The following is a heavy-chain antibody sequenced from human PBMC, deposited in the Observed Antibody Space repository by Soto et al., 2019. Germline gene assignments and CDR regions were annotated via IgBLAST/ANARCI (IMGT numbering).Heavy chain of an antibody. Sequence: SETLSLTCTVSGGSISNYYWSWLRQPLGKGLEWIGYIYNSGNTTYNPSLDSRVTMSVDTSKNHFSLKLASVTTADTAVYYCATFIAARPSWGQGTLVTV. D-gene: IGHD6-6*01. CDR2: IYNSGNT. CDR1: GGSISNYY. V-gene: IGHV4-59*01. J-gene: IGHJ5*02. CDR3: ATFIAARPS.